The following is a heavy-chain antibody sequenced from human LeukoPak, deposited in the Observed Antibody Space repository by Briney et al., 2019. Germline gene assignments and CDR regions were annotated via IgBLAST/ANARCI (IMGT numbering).Heavy chain of an antibody. V-gene: IGHV3-7*05. CDR1: GFTFSRYW. Sequence: PGGSLRLSCAASGFTFSRYWMSWVRQAPGRGLEWVANIKHDGSQKYYVDSVKGRITISRDNAKNSLYLQMTSLRAEDTAVYYCARDGMGGIQAFDIWGQGTMATVSS. CDR3: ARDGMGGIQAFDI. CDR2: IKHDGSQK. D-gene: IGHD3-16*01. J-gene: IGHJ3*02.